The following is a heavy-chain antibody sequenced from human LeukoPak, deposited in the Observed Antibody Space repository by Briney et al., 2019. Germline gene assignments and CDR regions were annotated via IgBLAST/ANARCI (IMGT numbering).Heavy chain of an antibody. CDR1: GYTFTGYY. D-gene: IGHD3-22*01. CDR2: INPNSGGT. V-gene: IGHV1-2*02. Sequence: ASVKVSCKASGYTFTGYYTHWVRQAPGQGLEWMGWINPNSGGTNYAQKFQGRVTMTRDTSISTAYMELSRLRSDDTAVYYCARQWDYYDSSGYLFDYWGQGTLVTVSS. J-gene: IGHJ4*02. CDR3: ARQWDYYDSSGYLFDY.